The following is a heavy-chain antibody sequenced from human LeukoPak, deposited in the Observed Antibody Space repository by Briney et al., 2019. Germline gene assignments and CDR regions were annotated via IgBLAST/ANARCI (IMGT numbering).Heavy chain of an antibody. V-gene: IGHV4-31*03. J-gene: IGHJ4*02. CDR2: ISYGGST. CDR1: GGSISIGGYY. D-gene: IGHD2-2*02. CDR3: ASAYCTTTYCYIDY. Sequence: SQTLSLTCTVSGGSISIGGYYWNWIRQHPGKGLGWIGYISYGGSTCYNPSLQSRVTISVDTSKNQFSLKLRSVTAADTAVYYCASAYCTTTYCYIDYWGQGTLVTVSS.